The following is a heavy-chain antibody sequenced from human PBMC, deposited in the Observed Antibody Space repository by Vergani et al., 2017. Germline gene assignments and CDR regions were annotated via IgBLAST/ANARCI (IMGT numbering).Heavy chain of an antibody. Sequence: EVQLLESGGGLVQPGGSLRLSCAASGFTFSSYAMSWVRQAPGKGLEWVSVTSGSGGSTYYADSVKGRFTISRDNSKNTLYLQMSSLRAEDTAVYYCARVRLTGDNGGVSAFDIWGQGTMVTVSS. V-gene: IGHV3-23*01. CDR2: TSGSGGST. D-gene: IGHD7-27*01. J-gene: IGHJ3*02. CDR1: GFTFSSYA. CDR3: ARVRLTGDNGGVSAFDI.